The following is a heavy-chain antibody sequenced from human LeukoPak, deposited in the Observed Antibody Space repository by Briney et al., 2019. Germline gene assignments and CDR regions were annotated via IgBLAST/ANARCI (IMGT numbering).Heavy chain of an antibody. J-gene: IGHJ4*02. V-gene: IGHV3-23*01. CDR1: GFTFSSYA. D-gene: IGHD3-3*01. CDR2: ISGSGGST. CDR3: AKAPRGFSIYHFKEPIDY. Sequence: GGSLRLSCAASGFTFSSYAMSWVRQAPGKGLEWVSAISGSGGSTYYADSVKGRFTISRDNSKNTLYLQMNSLRAEDTAVYYCAKAPRGFSIYHFKEPIDYWGQGTRVTVSS.